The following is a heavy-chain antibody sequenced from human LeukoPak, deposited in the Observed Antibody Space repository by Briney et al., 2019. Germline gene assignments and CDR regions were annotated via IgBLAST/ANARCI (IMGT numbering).Heavy chain of an antibody. CDR2: ISSSSSTI. D-gene: IGHD6-6*01. CDR1: GFTFSSYS. J-gene: IGHJ4*02. CDR3: ARGDEYSSSSGYYFDY. Sequence: PGGSLRLSCVASGFTFSSYSMNWVRQAPGKGLEWVSYISSSSSTIYYADSVKGRFTISRDNAKNSLYLQMNSLRAEDTAVYYCARGDEYSSSSGYYFDYWGQGTLVTVSS. V-gene: IGHV3-48*04.